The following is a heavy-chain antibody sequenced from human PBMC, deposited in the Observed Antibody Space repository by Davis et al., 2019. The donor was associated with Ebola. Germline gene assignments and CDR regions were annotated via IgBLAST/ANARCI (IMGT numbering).Heavy chain of an antibody. J-gene: IGHJ4*02. Sequence: ASVKVSCKASGYTFTRFYIHWVRQVPGQGLEWVGLINPIDGVTSYAQNFQGRVTVTRDTSTSTVYMDLSSLRSEDSAIYYCARAVASSAYYPPGIDDYWGQGTLVTVSS. CDR2: INPIDGVT. D-gene: IGHD3-22*01. V-gene: IGHV1-46*01. CDR1: GYTFTRFY. CDR3: ARAVASSAYYPPGIDDY.